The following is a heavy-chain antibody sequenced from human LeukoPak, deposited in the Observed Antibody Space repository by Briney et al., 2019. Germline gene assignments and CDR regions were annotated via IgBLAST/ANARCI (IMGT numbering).Heavy chain of an antibody. CDR2: IYHMVTT. D-gene: IGHD5-12*01. CDR3: ARAHSGYYYFND. CDR1: GASITRGGYS. Sequence: TSQTLSLTCGVSGASITRGGYSWSWVWQPAGQGLGWIGYIYHMVTTHYNPSLKSRASISVDISKTQFFLKLTSVTTADTAVYYCARAHSGYYYFNDSGQRSLVTASS. J-gene: IGHJ4*02. V-gene: IGHV4-30-2*01.